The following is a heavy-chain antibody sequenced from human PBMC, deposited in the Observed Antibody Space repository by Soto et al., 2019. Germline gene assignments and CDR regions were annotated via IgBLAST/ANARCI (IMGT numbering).Heavy chain of an antibody. D-gene: IGHD3-3*01. CDR2: IIPIFGTA. CDR3: ARVYDFWSGYGYYAMDV. Sequence: SVKVSCKASGGTFSSYAISWVRQAPGQGLEWMGGIIPIFGTANYAQKFQGRVTITADESTSTAYMELSSLRSEDTAVYYCARVYDFWSGYGYYAMDVWGQGTTVTVSS. CDR1: GGTFSSYA. V-gene: IGHV1-69*13. J-gene: IGHJ6*02.